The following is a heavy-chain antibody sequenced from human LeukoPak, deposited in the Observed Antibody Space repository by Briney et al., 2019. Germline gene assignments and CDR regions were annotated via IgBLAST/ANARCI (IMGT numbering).Heavy chain of an antibody. V-gene: IGHV1-8*03. J-gene: IGHJ5*02. CDR2: MNPNSGNT. CDR3: ARGYCSSTSCRGGWFDP. D-gene: IGHD2-2*01. Sequence: ASVKVSCKASGYTFTSYDINWVRQATGQGLEWMGWMNPNSGNTGFAQKFQGRVTITRNTSISTAYMELSSLRSEDTAVYYCARGYCSSTSCRGGWFDPWGQGTLVTVSS. CDR1: GYTFTSYD.